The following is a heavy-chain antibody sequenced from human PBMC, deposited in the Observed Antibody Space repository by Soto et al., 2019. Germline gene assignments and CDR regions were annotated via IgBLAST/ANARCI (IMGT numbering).Heavy chain of an antibody. Sequence: SETLSLTCTVSGGSISSYYWSWIRQPPWKGLEWIGYIYYSGSTNYNPSLKSRVTISVDTSKNQFSLKLSSVTAADTAVYYCARVATIVGSGLFAFDIWGQGTMVTVAS. J-gene: IGHJ3*02. D-gene: IGHD5-12*01. CDR2: IYYSGST. CDR1: GGSISSYY. V-gene: IGHV4-59*01. CDR3: ARVATIVGSGLFAFDI.